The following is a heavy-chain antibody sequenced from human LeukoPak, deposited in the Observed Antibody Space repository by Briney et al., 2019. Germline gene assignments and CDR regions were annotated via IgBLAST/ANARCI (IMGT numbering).Heavy chain of an antibody. J-gene: IGHJ4*02. CDR2: INHSGST. Sequence: PSETLSLTCAVYGGSFSGYYRSWIRQPPGKGLEWIGEINHSGSTNYNPSLKSRVTISVDTSKNQFSLKLSSVTAADTAVYYCARVGLSQVRGVLDYWGQGTLVTVSS. D-gene: IGHD3-10*01. CDR1: GGSFSGYY. V-gene: IGHV4-34*01. CDR3: ARVGLSQVRGVLDY.